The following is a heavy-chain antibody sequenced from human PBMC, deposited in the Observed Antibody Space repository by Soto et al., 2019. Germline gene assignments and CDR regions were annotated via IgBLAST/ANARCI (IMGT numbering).Heavy chain of an antibody. CDR2: IIPLFGTT. CDR1: GGYFNNRQTLNSYP. D-gene: IGHD3-16*01. Sequence: QVQVVQSGAEVKRPGSSVNVSCKASGGYFNNRQTLNSYPISWVRQAPGQGLEWMGGIIPLFGTTNYAQRFPGQVHITADKTTRTIHLEFKNVTTGDPAVDYCGKSMGGEIYYYYYAMDVWGQGTTVTVSS. J-gene: IGHJ6*02. CDR3: GKSMGGEIYYYYYAMDV. V-gene: IGHV1-69*06.